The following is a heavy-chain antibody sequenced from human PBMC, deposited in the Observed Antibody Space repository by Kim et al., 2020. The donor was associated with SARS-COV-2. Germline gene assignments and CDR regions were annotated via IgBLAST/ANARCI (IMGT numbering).Heavy chain of an antibody. D-gene: IGHD3-10*01. Sequence: SETLSLTCTVSGGSISSYYWSWIRQPPGKGLEWIGYIYYSGSTNYNPSLKSRVTISVDTSKNQFSLKLSSVTAADTAVYYCARRLLWFGELFPIDAFDIWGQGTMVTVSS. CDR2: IYYSGST. J-gene: IGHJ3*02. V-gene: IGHV4-59*01. CDR1: GGSISSYY. CDR3: ARRLLWFGELFPIDAFDI.